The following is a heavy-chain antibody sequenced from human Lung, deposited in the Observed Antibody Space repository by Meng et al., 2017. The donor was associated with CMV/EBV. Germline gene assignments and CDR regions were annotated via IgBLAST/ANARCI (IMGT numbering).Heavy chain of an antibody. CDR2: MNPNSGNT. V-gene: IGHV1-8*01. CDR3: ARTRIEVEPDGRKIKYYNYGMDV. Sequence: ASVKVSCKASGYTFTTYDINWVRQATGQGLEWMGWMNPNSGNTGYAQKFQGRVTLTRVTSISTDYMERSSLTSDDTAVYYCARTRIEVEPDGRKIKYYNYGMDVWGQGTTVTVSS. D-gene: IGHD2-2*01. J-gene: IGHJ6*01. CDR1: GYTFTTYD.